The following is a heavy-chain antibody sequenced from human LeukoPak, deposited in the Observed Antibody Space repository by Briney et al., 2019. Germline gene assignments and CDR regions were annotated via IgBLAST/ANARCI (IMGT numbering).Heavy chain of an antibody. J-gene: IGHJ4*02. CDR2: ISYDESNK. V-gene: IGHV3-30*04. Sequence: GGSLRLSCAASGFTFSSYAMHWVRQAPGKGLEWVAVISYDESNKYYADSVKGRFTISRDNSKNTLYLQMNSLRAEDTAVYYCARAGYYDSSGAFDYWGQGTLVTVSS. CDR1: GFTFSSYA. D-gene: IGHD3-22*01. CDR3: ARAGYYDSSGAFDY.